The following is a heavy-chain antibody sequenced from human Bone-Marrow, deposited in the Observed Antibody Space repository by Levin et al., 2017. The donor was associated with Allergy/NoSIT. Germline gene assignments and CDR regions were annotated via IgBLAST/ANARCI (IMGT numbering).Heavy chain of an antibody. D-gene: IGHD6-19*01. J-gene: IGHJ4*02. CDR3: ARFKGSDTAGYFDY. V-gene: IGHV3-33*05. CDR2: VSYDGTKQ. CDR1: XXXGRRTW. Sequence: PGGSLRLSCAXXXXXGRRTWIEGVRQGQGKGLEWVALVSYDGTKQFYADSVRGRFTISRDNSKNTLYFQMNSLRAEDTAVYFCARFKGSDTAGYFDYWGQGILVTVSS.